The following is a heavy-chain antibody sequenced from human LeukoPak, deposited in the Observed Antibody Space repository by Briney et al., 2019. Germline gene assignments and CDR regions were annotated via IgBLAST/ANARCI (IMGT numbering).Heavy chain of an antibody. J-gene: IGHJ4*02. D-gene: IGHD6-25*01. CDR2: IYHSGST. V-gene: IGHV4-30-2*01. CDR3: ARGTTSSSGEFDY. Sequence: SETLSLTCAVSGGSISSGGYSWSWIRQPPGKGLEWIGYIYHSGSTYYNPSLKSRVAISVDKSKNQFSLKLSSVTAADTAVYYCARGTTSSSGEFDYWGQGTLVTVSS. CDR1: GGSISSGGYS.